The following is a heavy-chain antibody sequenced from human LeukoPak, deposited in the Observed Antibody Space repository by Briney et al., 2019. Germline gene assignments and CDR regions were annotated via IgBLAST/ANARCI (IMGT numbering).Heavy chain of an antibody. V-gene: IGHV3-30-3*01. CDR3: ARDRAYGDFLFHFDY. D-gene: IGHD4-17*01. CDR2: ISYDGSNK. J-gene: IGHJ4*02. Sequence: GGSLRLSCAASGFTFSSYAMHWVRQAPGKGLEWVAVISYDGSNKYYADSVKGRFTISRDNSKNTLYLQMNSLRAKDTAVYYCARDRAYGDFLFHFDYWGQGTLVTVSS. CDR1: GFTFSSYA.